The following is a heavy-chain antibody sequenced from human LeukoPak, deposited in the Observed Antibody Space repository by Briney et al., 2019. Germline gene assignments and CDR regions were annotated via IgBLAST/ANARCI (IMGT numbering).Heavy chain of an antibody. CDR3: TREKSRITMVRGVIGDAFDI. CDR1: GFTFSTYG. D-gene: IGHD3-10*01. J-gene: IGHJ3*02. Sequence: GGSLRLSCAASGFTFSTYGMSWVRQAPGKGLEWVSAISGSGGSTYYADSVKGRFTISRDDSKNTAYLQMNSLKTEDTAVYYCTREKSRITMVRGVIGDAFDIWGQGTMVTVSS. V-gene: IGHV3-23*01. CDR2: ISGSGGST.